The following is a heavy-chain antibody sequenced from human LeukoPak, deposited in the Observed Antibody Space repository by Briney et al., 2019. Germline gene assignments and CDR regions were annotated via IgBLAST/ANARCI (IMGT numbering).Heavy chain of an antibody. J-gene: IGHJ4*02. CDR3: ARDPRGPTGFDSSARDTFDY. D-gene: IGHD3-22*01. V-gene: IGHV3-21*01. Sequence: GGSLRLSCAASGFTFSSYSMNWVRQAPGKGLEWVSSISSSSSYIYYADSVKGQFTISRDNSKNTLYLQIHSLRPEDTAVYYCARDPRGPTGFDSSARDTFDYWGQGTLVTVSS. CDR2: ISSSSSYI. CDR1: GFTFSSYS.